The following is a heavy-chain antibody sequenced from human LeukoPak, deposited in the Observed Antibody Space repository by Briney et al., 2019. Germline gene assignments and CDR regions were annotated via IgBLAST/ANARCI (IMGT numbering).Heavy chain of an antibody. J-gene: IGHJ6*03. Sequence: SVKVSCKASGYTFTSYYMHWVRQAPGQGLEWMGGIIPIFGTANYAQKFQGRVTITTDESTSTAYMVLSSLRSEDTAVYYCARGVVPAAIRGPNYYYYYMDVWGKGTTVTVSS. CDR3: ARGVVPAAIRGPNYYYYYMDV. CDR1: GYTFTSYY. D-gene: IGHD2-2*02. CDR2: IIPIFGTA. V-gene: IGHV1-69*05.